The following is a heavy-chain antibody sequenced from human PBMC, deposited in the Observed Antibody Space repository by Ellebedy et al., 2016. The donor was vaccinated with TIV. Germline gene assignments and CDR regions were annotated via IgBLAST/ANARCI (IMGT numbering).Heavy chain of an antibody. D-gene: IGHD3-9*01. V-gene: IGHV3-74*01. CDR2: IKSTGSST. CDR3: AKWDFDSVNAFDI. J-gene: IGHJ3*02. CDR1: GFSFSKSW. Sequence: PGGSLRLSCAASGFSFSKSWIYWVRQVPGKGLVWVSRIKSTGSSTRYAESVRGRFTISRDHAENTLYLQMDSLGAEDTAVYYCAKWDFDSVNAFDIWGQGTMVTVSS.